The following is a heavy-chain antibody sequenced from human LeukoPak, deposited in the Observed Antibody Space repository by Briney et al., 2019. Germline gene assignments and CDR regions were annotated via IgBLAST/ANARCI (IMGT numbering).Heavy chain of an antibody. J-gene: IGHJ4*02. CDR2: INHSGST. Sequence: SETLSLTCAVYGGSFSGYYRSWIRQPPGKGLEWIGEINHSGSTNYNPSLKSRVTISVDTSKNQFSLKLSSVTAADTAVYYCARGLSVYYYGSGSYYYWGQGTLVTVSS. D-gene: IGHD3-10*01. CDR3: ARGLSVYYYGSGSYYY. CDR1: GGSFSGYY. V-gene: IGHV4-34*01.